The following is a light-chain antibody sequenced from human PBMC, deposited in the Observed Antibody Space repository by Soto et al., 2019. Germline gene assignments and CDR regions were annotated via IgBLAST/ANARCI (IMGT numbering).Light chain of an antibody. CDR3: QKYNTAPLT. V-gene: IGKV1-27*01. Sequence: DIQMTQSPSTLSASVGDRVTITCRASQSINAWLAWYQQKPGKVPKLLISGISTLQSGVPSRFSGSGYGTEFTLTISNLQPEDVATYYCQKYNTAPLTFGGGTKVDIK. CDR1: QSINAW. J-gene: IGKJ4*01. CDR2: GIS.